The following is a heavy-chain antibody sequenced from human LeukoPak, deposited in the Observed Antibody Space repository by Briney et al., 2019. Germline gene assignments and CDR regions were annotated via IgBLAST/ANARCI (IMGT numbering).Heavy chain of an antibody. CDR3: ARHSPGHGYFQH. CDR2: IYYSGST. V-gene: IGHV4-39*01. J-gene: IGHJ1*01. Sequence: SETLSLTCTVSSGSLSSSSYYCGWIRQPPGKGLEWIGSIYYSGSTYYNPSLKGRVTISVDTSKNQFSLKLSSVTAADTAVYYCARHSPGHGYFQHWGQGTLVTVSS. CDR1: SGSLSSSSYY.